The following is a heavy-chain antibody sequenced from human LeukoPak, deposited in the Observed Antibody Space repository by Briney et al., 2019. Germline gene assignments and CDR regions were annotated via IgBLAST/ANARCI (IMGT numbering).Heavy chain of an antibody. Sequence: SVKVSCKASGGTFSSYAISWVRQAPGQGLEWMGRIIPILGIANYAQKFQGRVTITTDESTSTAYMELSSLRSEDTAVYYCARLGCSSTSCYTFDYWGQGTLVTVSS. J-gene: IGHJ4*02. D-gene: IGHD2-2*02. CDR1: GGTFSSYA. CDR2: IIPILGIA. CDR3: ARLGCSSTSCYTFDY. V-gene: IGHV1-69*04.